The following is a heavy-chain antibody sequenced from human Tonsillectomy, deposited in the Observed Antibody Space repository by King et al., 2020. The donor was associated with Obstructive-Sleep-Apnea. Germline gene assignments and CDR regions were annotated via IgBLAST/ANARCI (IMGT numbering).Heavy chain of an antibody. Sequence: VQLVESGGGLVQPGGSLRLSCETYGFFFSRYSMNWFRQAPGKGLEWISYISSSGSDKYYAKSVKGRFTISRENDDENSVFLQMNSLRDEDTAVYHCARDLNWAFDYWGQGTLVTVSS. CDR1: GFFFSRYS. CDR3: ARDLNWAFDY. J-gene: IGHJ4*02. D-gene: IGHD3-16*01. V-gene: IGHV3-48*02. CDR2: ISSSGSDK.